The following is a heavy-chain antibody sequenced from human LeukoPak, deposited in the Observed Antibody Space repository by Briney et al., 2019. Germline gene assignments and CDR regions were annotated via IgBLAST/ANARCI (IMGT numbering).Heavy chain of an antibody. Sequence: ASVTVSFKASGYTFTGYYMHWVRQAPGQGLEWMGWINPNSGGTNYAQKFQGRVTMTRDTSISTAYMELSRLRSDDTAVYYCARATLLWFGELLRYYGMDVWGQGTTVTVSS. CDR1: GYTFTGYY. V-gene: IGHV1-2*02. D-gene: IGHD3-10*01. J-gene: IGHJ6*02. CDR2: INPNSGGT. CDR3: ARATLLWFGELLRYYGMDV.